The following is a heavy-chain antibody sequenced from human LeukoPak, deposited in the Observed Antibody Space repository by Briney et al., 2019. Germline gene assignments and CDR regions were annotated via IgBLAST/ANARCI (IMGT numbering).Heavy chain of an antibody. CDR2: IIPILGIA. Sequence: SVKVSCKASGGTFSRYTISWERQAPGQGLEWMGRIIPILGIANYAQKFQGRVTITADKSTSTAYMELSSLRSEDTAVYYCARALSVAGTVYYYGMDVWGQGTTVTVSS. D-gene: IGHD6-19*01. J-gene: IGHJ6*02. CDR1: GGTFSRYT. V-gene: IGHV1-69*02. CDR3: ARALSVAGTVYYYGMDV.